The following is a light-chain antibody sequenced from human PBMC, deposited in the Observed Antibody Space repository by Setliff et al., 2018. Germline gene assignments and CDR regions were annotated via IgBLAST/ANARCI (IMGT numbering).Light chain of an antibody. Sequence: SALAQPASVSGSPGQSITISCTGTSSDVGGYNYVPWYQQHPGKAPKLMIYDVSNRPSGVSNRFSGSKSGNTASLTISGLQAEDEADYYCSSYTSSSTSYVFGTGTKVTVL. CDR2: DVS. J-gene: IGLJ1*01. V-gene: IGLV2-14*03. CDR3: SSYTSSSTSYV. CDR1: SSDVGGYNY.